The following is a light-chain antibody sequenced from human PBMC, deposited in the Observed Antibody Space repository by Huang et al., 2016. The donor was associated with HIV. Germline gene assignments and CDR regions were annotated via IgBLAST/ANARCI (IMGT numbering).Light chain of an antibody. Sequence: LQVTPFPSSLSWSVGDRVLIPCRASQDIRTSLAWYQQKPGMAPKLLISAASKLQSGVSTRFSGDSAGAYFTLFITNVQPEDVATYYCQQLHDYPVTFGRGTRLDIK. CDR3: QQLHDYPVT. J-gene: IGKJ5*01. V-gene: IGKV1D-13*01. CDR2: AAS. CDR1: QDIRTS.